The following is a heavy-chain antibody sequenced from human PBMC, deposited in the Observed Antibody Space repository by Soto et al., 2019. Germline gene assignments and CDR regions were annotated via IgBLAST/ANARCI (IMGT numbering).Heavy chain of an antibody. Sequence: QVQLVQSGGEVRKPGASVKVSCKTSGYTFASYSITWVRQAPGQGLEWLGWISPDNGNTNYAQKVQGRVTMSTDTSTSTVYMELRSLRSDDTAVYYCARDNDCFDPWGQGTRVTVSS. CDR2: ISPDNGNT. D-gene: IGHD2-8*01. V-gene: IGHV1-18*01. CDR3: ARDNDCFDP. J-gene: IGHJ5*02. CDR1: GYTFASYS.